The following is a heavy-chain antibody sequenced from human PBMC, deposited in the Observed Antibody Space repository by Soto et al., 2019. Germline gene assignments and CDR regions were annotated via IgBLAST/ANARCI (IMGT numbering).Heavy chain of an antibody. V-gene: IGHV3-23*01. CDR3: AKGRITGTTSGWDDAFDI. D-gene: IGHD1-7*01. Sequence: EVQLLESGGGLVQPGGSLRLSCAASGFTFSSYAMSWVRQAPGKGLEWVSAISGSGGSTYYADSVKGRFTISRDNSKNTLYLQMNSLRAEDTAVYYCAKGRITGTTSGWDDAFDIWGQGTIVTVSS. CDR1: GFTFSSYA. CDR2: ISGSGGST. J-gene: IGHJ3*02.